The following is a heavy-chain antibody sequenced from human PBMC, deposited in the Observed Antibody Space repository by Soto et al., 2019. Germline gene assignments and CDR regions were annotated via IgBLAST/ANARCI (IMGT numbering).Heavy chain of an antibody. V-gene: IGHV4-39*01. D-gene: IGHD6-19*01. CDR1: GGSISSSSYY. CDR2: IYYSGST. J-gene: IGHJ4*02. CDR3: ARHPREVEQWLAHFDY. Sequence: QLQLQESGPGLVKPSETLSLTCTVSGGSISSSSYYWGWIRQPPGKGLEWIGSIYYSGSTYYNQSLKSRVTISVDTSKNQFSLKLSSVTAADTAVYYCARHPREVEQWLAHFDYWGQGTLVTVSS.